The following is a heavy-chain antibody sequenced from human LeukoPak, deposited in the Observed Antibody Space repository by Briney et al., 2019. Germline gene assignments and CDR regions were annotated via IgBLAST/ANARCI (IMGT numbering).Heavy chain of an antibody. D-gene: IGHD1-26*01. CDR1: GFTFSSYW. CDR2: IKQDGSEK. J-gene: IGHJ4*02. V-gene: IGHV3-7*01. Sequence: GGSLRLSCAASGFTFSSYWMSWVRQAPGKGLEWVANIKQDGSEKYYVDSVKGRFTVSRDNPKNSLYLQMNSLRAEDTAVYYCARDPYSGSFFDYWGQGTLVTVS. CDR3: ARDPYSGSFFDY.